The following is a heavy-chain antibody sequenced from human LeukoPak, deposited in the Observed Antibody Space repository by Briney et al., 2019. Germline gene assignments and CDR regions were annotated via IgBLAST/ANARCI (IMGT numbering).Heavy chain of an antibody. D-gene: IGHD3-9*01. CDR2: IYYSGST. Sequence: KSSETLSLTCTVSGGSISSYYWSWIRQPPGKGLEWIGYIYYSGSTNYNPSLKSRVTISVDTSKNQFSLKLSSVTAADTAVYYCARTNLRYFDWLLDYWGQGTLVTVSS. V-gene: IGHV4-59*01. J-gene: IGHJ4*02. CDR1: GGSISSYY. CDR3: ARTNLRYFDWLLDY.